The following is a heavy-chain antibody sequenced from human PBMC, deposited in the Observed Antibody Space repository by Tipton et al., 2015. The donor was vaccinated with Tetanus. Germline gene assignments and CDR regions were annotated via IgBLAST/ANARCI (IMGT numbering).Heavy chain of an antibody. CDR2: VDRSGTT. CDR1: GGSFSGNY. CDR3: ARGSDIVVVPGVTRADWFDP. V-gene: IGHV4-34*01. Sequence: LRLSCDVSGGSFSGNYWSWIRQSPGKGLEWIGRVDRSGTTTYNPSLKGRVTMSLDTSKNQFSLKLTSVTAADTAMYYCARGSDIVVVPGVTRADWFDPWGQGTLVTVSS. J-gene: IGHJ5*02. D-gene: IGHD2-2*01.